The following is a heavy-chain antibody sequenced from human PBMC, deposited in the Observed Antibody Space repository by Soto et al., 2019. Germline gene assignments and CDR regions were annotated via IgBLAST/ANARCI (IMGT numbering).Heavy chain of an antibody. CDR3: AKDLLQGILGASYGMDV. CDR2: ISYNGGNK. V-gene: IGHV3-30*18. J-gene: IGHJ6*02. D-gene: IGHD3-3*01. CDR1: GFTFRNSG. Sequence: PGGYLRVSLAASGFTFRNSGMHWVRQAPGKGLEWVTVISYNGGNKQYSDSVKGRFTISRDKAKNTLYLQMNSLRTEDTAMYYCAKDLLQGILGASYGMDVWGQGTTVTVS.